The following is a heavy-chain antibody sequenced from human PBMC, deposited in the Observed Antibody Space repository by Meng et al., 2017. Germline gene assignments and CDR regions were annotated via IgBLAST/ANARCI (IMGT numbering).Heavy chain of an antibody. D-gene: IGHD2-15*01. CDR1: GDSVSSNSAG. CDR2: TYYRSKWYN. V-gene: IGHV6-1*01. J-gene: IGHJ4*02. CDR3: ARLAQDRYFDY. Sequence: QVQLPPCGAGLVKPPPTLSPTCAISGDSVSSNSAGWNWIRQSPSRGLEGLGRTYYRSKWYNDYAVSVKSRITINPDTSKNQFSLQLNSVTPEETAVYYCARLAQDRYFDYWGQGTLVTVSS.